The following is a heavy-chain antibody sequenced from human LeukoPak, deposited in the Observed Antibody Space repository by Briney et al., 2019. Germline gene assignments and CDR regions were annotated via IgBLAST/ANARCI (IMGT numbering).Heavy chain of an antibody. D-gene: IGHD2-15*01. Sequence: ASVKVSCKASRYTFTGYYMHWVRQAPGQGLEWMGWINPNSGGTNYAQKFQGGVTMTRDTSISTAYMELSRLRSDDTAVYYCARTLLEDCSGGSCYWYGMDVWSQGTTVTVSS. CDR2: INPNSGGT. J-gene: IGHJ6*02. CDR1: RYTFTGYY. V-gene: IGHV1-2*02. CDR3: ARTLLEDCSGGSCYWYGMDV.